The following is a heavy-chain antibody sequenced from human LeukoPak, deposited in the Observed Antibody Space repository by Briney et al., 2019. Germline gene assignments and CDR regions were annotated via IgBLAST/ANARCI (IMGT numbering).Heavy chain of an antibody. V-gene: IGHV4-39*07. CDR2: IYYSGST. J-gene: IGHJ4*02. CDR3: ARGPLWGSSGPTLGFDY. CDR1: GGSISSSSYY. Sequence: SETLSLTCTVSGGSISSSSYYWGWIRQPPGKGLEWIGSIYYSGSTYYNPSLKSRVTISVDTSKNQFSLKLSSVTAADTAVYYCARGPLWGSSGPTLGFDYWGQGTLVTVSS. D-gene: IGHD3-22*01.